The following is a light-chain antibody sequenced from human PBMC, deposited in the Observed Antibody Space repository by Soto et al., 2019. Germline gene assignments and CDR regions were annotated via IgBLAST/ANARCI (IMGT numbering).Light chain of an antibody. J-gene: IGKJ1*01. CDR3: QQYNNSPRT. CDR2: GAS. Sequence: EIVMTQSPATLSASPGERATITCRASQSVNTNLAWYQQEPGQAPRLLIYGASTRATGIPTWFSGSVSGAEFVLTSSRLQYEDVAFYYCQQYNNSPRTFGQGTKVEIK. CDR1: QSVNTN. V-gene: IGKV3D-15*01.